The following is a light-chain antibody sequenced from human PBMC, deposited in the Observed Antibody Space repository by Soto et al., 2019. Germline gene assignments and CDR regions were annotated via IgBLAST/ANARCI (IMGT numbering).Light chain of an antibody. CDR2: DAA. Sequence: DIQMTQSPSTLSASVGDRVTITCRASQSVTNWLAWYQEKPGMAPKLLIYDAANLEGGVPSRFSGSGSGTEYTHIISSLQADAFATYYCHQDNNYSPWTVAQEPKVEIK. V-gene: IGKV1-5*01. CDR1: QSVTNW. CDR3: HQDNNYSPWT. J-gene: IGKJ1*01.